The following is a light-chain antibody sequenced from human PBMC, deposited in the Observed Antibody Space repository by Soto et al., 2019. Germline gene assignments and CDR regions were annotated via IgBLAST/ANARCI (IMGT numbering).Light chain of an antibody. CDR2: DAS. V-gene: IGKV1-33*01. CDR1: QDISNY. J-gene: IGKJ4*01. CDR3: QQSYSLPRT. Sequence: DIQMTQSPSSLSASVGDRVTITCQASQDISNYLNWYQQKPGKAPKLLIYDASNLETGVPSRFSGSGSGTDFAFTISSLQPEDIATYYCQQSYSLPRTFGGGTKVEIK.